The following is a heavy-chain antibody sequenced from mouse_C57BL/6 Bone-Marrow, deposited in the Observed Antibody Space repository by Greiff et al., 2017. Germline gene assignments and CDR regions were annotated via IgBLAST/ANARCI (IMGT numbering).Heavy chain of an antibody. CDR3: ARSYSDYDLAWFAY. V-gene: IGHV14-2*01. CDR1: GFNIKDYY. J-gene: IGHJ3*01. D-gene: IGHD2-4*01. CDR2: IDPADGAT. Sequence: VQLKQSGAELVKPGASVKLSCKASGFNIKDYYMHWVKQRPEQGLEWIGRIDPADGATKYAPKFQGKATITADTSSNTASLQLSSLTSKDTAVYYCARSYSDYDLAWFAYWGQGTLVTVAS.